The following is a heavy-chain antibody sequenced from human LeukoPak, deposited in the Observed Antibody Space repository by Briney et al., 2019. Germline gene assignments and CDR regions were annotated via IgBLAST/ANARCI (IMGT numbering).Heavy chain of an antibody. CDR2: INGDESST. CDR3: ARGAKWAYYFDY. D-gene: IGHD1-26*01. Sequence: QPGGSLRLSCAASVFTFNTYWMHWVRQVPGRGLEWVSRINGDESSTNYADSVKGRFTISRDNAKDTLYLHMNSLTAEDTAVYYCARGAKWAYYFDYWGQGTLVTVSS. V-gene: IGHV3-74*01. CDR1: VFTFNTYW. J-gene: IGHJ4*02.